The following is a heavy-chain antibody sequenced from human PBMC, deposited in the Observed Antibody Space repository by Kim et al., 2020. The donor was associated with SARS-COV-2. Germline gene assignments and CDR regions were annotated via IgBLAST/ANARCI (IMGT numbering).Heavy chain of an antibody. CDR2: ISDSGSII. CDR1: GFTFSSYE. D-gene: IGHD4-17*01. CDR3: ARDHDYGDYDNRDAFDI. J-gene: IGHJ3*02. Sequence: GGSLRLSCAASGFTFSSYEMNWVRQAPGKGLEWVSHISDSGSIIYYADSVKGRFTISRDNAKNSLYLQMNSLRAEDTAVYYCARDHDYGDYDNRDAFDIWGQGTMVTVSS. V-gene: IGHV3-48*03.